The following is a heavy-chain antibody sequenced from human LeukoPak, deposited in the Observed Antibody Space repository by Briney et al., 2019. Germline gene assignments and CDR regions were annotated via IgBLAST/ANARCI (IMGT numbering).Heavy chain of an antibody. CDR1: GGSISSSSYY. Sequence: AETLSLTCTVSGGSISSSSYYWGWIRQPPGKGLEWIGSIYYSGSTYYNPSLKSRVTISVDTSKNQFSLKLSSVTAADTAVYYCARQLSMITFGGVISLRTFDIWGQGTMVTVSS. CDR3: ARQLSMITFGGVISLRTFDI. J-gene: IGHJ3*02. D-gene: IGHD3-16*02. V-gene: IGHV4-39*01. CDR2: IYYSGST.